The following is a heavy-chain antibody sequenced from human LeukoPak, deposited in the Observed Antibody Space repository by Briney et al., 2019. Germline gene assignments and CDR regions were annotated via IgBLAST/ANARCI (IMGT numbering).Heavy chain of an antibody. CDR3: ARDGRYCIITSCYGYYGMDV. D-gene: IGHD2-2*01. V-gene: IGHV3-11*06. Sequence: PGGSLRLSCAASGFTFSDYYMSWIRQASGKGLEWVSYTVASSNYTNYADSVKGRFTISRDNAKNSLYLQMNSLRAEDTAVYYCARDGRYCIITSCYGYYGMDVWGQGTTVTVTS. J-gene: IGHJ6*02. CDR2: TVASSNYT. CDR1: GFTFSDYY.